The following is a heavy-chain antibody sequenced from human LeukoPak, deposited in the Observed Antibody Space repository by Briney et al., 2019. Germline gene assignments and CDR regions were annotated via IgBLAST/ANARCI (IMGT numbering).Heavy chain of an antibody. D-gene: IGHD5-24*01. V-gene: IGHV4-59*01. Sequence: SETLSLTCTVSGGSISSYYWSWIRQPPGKGLEWIGYIYYSGSANYNPSLKSRVTISVDTSKNQFSLKLSSVTAADTAVYYCARDTSMAAFDIWGQGTMVTVSS. CDR3: ARDTSMAAFDI. CDR1: GGSISSYY. CDR2: IYYSGSA. J-gene: IGHJ3*02.